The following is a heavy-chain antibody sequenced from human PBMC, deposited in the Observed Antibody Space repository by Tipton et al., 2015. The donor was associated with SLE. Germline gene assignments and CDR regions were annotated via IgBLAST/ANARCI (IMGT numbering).Heavy chain of an antibody. CDR1: GGSISSSSYY. CDR3: ARPRDSSGLEYFQH. Sequence: TLSLTCTVSGGSISSSSYYWGWIRQPPGKGLEWIGSIYYGGSTYYNPSLKSRVTISVDTSKNQFSLKLSSVTAADTAVYYCARPRDSSGLEYFQHWGQGTLVTVSS. CDR2: IYYGGST. V-gene: IGHV4-39*01. D-gene: IGHD3-22*01. J-gene: IGHJ1*01.